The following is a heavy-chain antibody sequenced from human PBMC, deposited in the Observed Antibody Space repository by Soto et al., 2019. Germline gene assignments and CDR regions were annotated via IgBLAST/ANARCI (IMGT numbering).Heavy chain of an antibody. J-gene: IGHJ3*02. CDR3: ARAVRYCSSTSCSDAFDI. CDR1: GGTFSSYT. V-gene: IGHV1-8*02. D-gene: IGHD2-2*01. Sequence: ASVKVSCKASGGTFSSYTINWVRQATGQGLEWMGWMNPNSGNTGYAQKFQGRVTMTRNTSISTAYMELSSLRSEDTAVYYCARAVRYCSSTSCSDAFDIWGQGTMVTVSS. CDR2: MNPNSGNT.